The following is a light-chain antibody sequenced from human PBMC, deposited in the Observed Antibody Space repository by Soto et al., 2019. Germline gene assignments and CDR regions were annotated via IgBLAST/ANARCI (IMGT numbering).Light chain of an antibody. CDR2: AAS. V-gene: IGKV1-39*01. CDR3: QQIFVTRYS. Sequence: DIQMTQSPSSLSASVGDRVTITCRASQNIRVYLNWYQQKPGKAPKPLIYAASTLLSVFPPRFSGSGSGTHFTLTIRILQPEDVATYYYQQIFVTRYSFGQGTKLEI. CDR1: QNIRVY. J-gene: IGKJ2*03.